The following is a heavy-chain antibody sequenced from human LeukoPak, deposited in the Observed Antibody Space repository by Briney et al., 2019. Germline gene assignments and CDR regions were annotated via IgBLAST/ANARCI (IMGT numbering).Heavy chain of an antibody. J-gene: IGHJ3*01. D-gene: IGHD5-12*01. CDR2: IYMDGHT. Sequence: SETLSLTCTVSGVSVSHTAYYWGWIPPPPGMGLEWVGNIYMDGHTYYNPSLALRSRVTLSQDTSTNEFSLKVSAVTAADTAVYYCARLSGYNLSRNAFNFWGQGTMVSVSS. V-gene: IGHV4-39*01. CDR3: ARLSGYNLSRNAFNF. CDR1: GVSVSHTAYY.